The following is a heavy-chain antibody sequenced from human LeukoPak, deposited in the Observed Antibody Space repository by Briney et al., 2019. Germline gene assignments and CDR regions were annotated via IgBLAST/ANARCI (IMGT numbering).Heavy chain of an antibody. Sequence: PGGSLRLSCAASGFTFNNYAMNWVRRAPGKGLEWVSSISGGGETTYYADSAKGRFTISRDNSQNTLYLQMNSLRAEDTAVYFCARDYADCVGYFFFDYWGQGTLVTVSS. V-gene: IGHV3-23*01. CDR3: ARDYADCVGYFFFDY. D-gene: IGHD4-17*01. CDR2: ISGGGETT. J-gene: IGHJ4*02. CDR1: GFTFNNYA.